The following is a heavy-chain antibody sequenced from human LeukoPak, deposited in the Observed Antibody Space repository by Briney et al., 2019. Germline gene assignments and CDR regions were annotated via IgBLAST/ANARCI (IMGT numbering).Heavy chain of an antibody. D-gene: IGHD2-2*01. CDR2: INPNSGGT. J-gene: IGHJ4*02. V-gene: IGHV1-2*06. CDR1: GYTFTDYY. Sequence: ASVKVSCKASGYTFTDYYIHWVRQAPGQGLEGMARINPNSGGTYYAQNFHDRITLTRDTSISTAYMELSRLRSDDTAIYYCARANALYCSSTSCLFDYWGQGTLVTVSS. CDR3: ARANALYCSSTSCLFDY.